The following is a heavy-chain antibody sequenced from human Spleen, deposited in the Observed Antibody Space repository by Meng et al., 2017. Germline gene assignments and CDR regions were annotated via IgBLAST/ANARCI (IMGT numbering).Heavy chain of an antibody. Sequence: VQLPGSGPGLVKPSQTLSRPWSVAGGSFSDYYWSWILQPPGKGLEWIGEINHSGSTNYNPSLESRATISVDTSQNNLSLKLSSVTAADSAVYYCARGPTTMAHDFDYWGQGTLVTVSS. CDR2: INHSGST. D-gene: IGHD4-11*01. CDR1: GGSFSDYY. V-gene: IGHV4-34*09. CDR3: ARGPTTMAHDFDY. J-gene: IGHJ4*02.